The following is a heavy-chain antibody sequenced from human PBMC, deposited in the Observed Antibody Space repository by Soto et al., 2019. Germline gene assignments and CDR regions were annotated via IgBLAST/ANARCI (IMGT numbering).Heavy chain of an antibody. CDR1: GGSISSSSYY. D-gene: IGHD2-2*01. CDR3: ASRGLYCSSTSCYGSPWRMDV. J-gene: IGHJ6*02. V-gene: IGHV4-39*01. CDR2: IYYSGST. Sequence: PSETLSLTCTVSGGSISSSSYYWGWIRQPPGKGLEWIGSIYYSGSTYYNPSLKSRVTISVDTSKNQFSLKLSSVTAADTAVYYCASRGLYCSSTSCYGSPWRMDVWGQGTTVTVSS.